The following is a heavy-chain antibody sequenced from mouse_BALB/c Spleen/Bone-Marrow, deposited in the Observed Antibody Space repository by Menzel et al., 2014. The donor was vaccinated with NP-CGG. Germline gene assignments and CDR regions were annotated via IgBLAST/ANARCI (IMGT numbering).Heavy chain of an antibody. CDR1: GYTFTSYY. Sequence: VQRVESGPELVKPGASVRISCKASGYTFTSYYIHWVKQRPGQGLEWIGWIYPGNVNTKYNEKFKGKATLTADKSSSTAYMQLSSLTSEDSAVYFCAREANWNFDYWGQGTTLTVSS. J-gene: IGHJ2*01. CDR2: IYPGNVNT. CDR3: AREANWNFDY. D-gene: IGHD4-1*01. V-gene: IGHV1S56*01.